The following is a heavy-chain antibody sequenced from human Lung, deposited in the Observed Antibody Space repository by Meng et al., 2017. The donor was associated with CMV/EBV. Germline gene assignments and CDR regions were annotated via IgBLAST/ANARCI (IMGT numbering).Heavy chain of an antibody. J-gene: IGHJ4*02. CDR1: GFTFSSYS. CDR3: ARDHRTSIAAAGTVDY. CDR2: ISSSSSYI. V-gene: IGHV3-21*01. D-gene: IGHD6-13*01. Sequence: SXAASGFTFSSYSMNWVRQAPGKGLEWVSSISSSSSYIYYADSVKGRFTISRDNAKNSLYLQMNSLRAEDTAVYYCARDHRTSIAAAGTVDYWGQGXLVTVSS.